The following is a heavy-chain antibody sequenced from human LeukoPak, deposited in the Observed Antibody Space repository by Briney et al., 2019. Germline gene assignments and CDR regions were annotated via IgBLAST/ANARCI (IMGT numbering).Heavy chain of an antibody. CDR3: AREEVATIIDY. Sequence: GGSLTLYCAASAFTFSSYSMNWVRQAPGKGLVWISYISSSTSTIYYADAVKSRFTIARDNAKNSLYLKMNSLRAEDTAVYYCAREEVATIIDYWGQGTLVTVVS. V-gene: IGHV3-48*01. CDR1: AFTFSSYS. D-gene: IGHD5-12*01. CDR2: ISSSTSTI. J-gene: IGHJ4*02.